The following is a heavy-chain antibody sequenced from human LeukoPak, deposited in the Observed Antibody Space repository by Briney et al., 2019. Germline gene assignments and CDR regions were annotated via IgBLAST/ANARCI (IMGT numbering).Heavy chain of an antibody. Sequence: SVTFSCKASGYTFTGYYMHCVRQAPGQGFEWLGRINPNSGGTNYAQKFQGRVTMTRDTSISTAYMELSRLRSDDTAVYYRARTIAVAGVVDYWGQGTLVTVSS. CDR2: INPNSGGT. V-gene: IGHV1-2*06. J-gene: IGHJ4*02. D-gene: IGHD6-19*01. CDR3: ARTIAVAGVVDY. CDR1: GYTFTGYY.